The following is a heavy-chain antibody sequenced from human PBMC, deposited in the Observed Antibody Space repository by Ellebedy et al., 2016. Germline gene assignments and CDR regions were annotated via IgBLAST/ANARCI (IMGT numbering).Heavy chain of an antibody. CDR2: MNPNSGKA. D-gene: IGHD3-10*01. CDR3: ARGHNFGSGGYYNVDY. Sequence: ASVKVSCKASGYTFSSYDINWVRQAAGQGLEWLAWMNPNSGKAGYAQKFWGRVTLTRDTSIRTAHMELSSLTSDDTAVYYCARGHNFGSGGYYNVDYWGQGTLVTVSS. V-gene: IGHV1-8*01. CDR1: GYTFSSYD. J-gene: IGHJ4*02.